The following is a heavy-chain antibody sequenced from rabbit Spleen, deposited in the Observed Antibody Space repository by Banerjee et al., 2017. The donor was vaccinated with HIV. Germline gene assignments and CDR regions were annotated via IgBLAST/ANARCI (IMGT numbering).Heavy chain of an antibody. D-gene: IGHD4-1*01. J-gene: IGHJ4*01. CDR2: IASGSSGDT. Sequence: QEQLLESRGGLVKPEGSLKLSCTASGFSFSNKVVMCWVRQAPGKGLEWIACIASGSSGDTNYASWAKGRFTISKTSSTTVTLQMTSLTAADTATYFCARETTSGWGVVLYYFNLWGQGTLVTVS. CDR1: GFSFSNKVV. V-gene: IGHV1S45*01. CDR3: ARETTSGWGVVLYYFNL.